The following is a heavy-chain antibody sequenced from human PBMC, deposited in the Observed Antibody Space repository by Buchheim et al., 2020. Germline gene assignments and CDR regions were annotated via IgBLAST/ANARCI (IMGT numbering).Heavy chain of an antibody. CDR2: ISGSGGST. D-gene: IGHD2-15*01. CDR1: GFTFSSYA. Sequence: EVQLVESGGGLVQPGGSLRLSCAASGFTFSSYAMSWVRQAPGKGLEWVSAISGSGGSTYYADSVKGRFTISRDNSKNTLYLQMNSLRAEDTALYYCAKGYCSGRSCYKGMPKIVGYFDYLGQGTL. J-gene: IGHJ4*02. V-gene: IGHV3-23*04. CDR3: AKGYCSGRSCYKGMPKIVGYFDY.